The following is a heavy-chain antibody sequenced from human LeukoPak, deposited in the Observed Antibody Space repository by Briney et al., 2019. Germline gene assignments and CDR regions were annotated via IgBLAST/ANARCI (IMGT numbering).Heavy chain of an antibody. CDR1: GFTFSSYA. CDR3: ARGIYSSSLGPFDI. D-gene: IGHD6-13*01. CDR2: ISGSGHSS. Sequence: PGGSLRLSCAASGFTFSSYAMSWVRQAPGKGLEWVSGISGSGHSSYYADSVRGRFTISRDNSKNTLYLQMSSLRAEDTAVYYCARGIYSSSLGPFDIWGQGTMVTVSS. V-gene: IGHV3-23*01. J-gene: IGHJ3*02.